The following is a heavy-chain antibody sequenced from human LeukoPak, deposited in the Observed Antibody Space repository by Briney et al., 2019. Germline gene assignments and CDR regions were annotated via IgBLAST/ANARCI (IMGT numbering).Heavy chain of an antibody. CDR2: IKQDGSEK. J-gene: IGHJ4*02. V-gene: IGHV3-7*01. CDR3: ARVWTVRGVRYDY. Sequence: GGSLRLSCAASGFTFSNYWMSWVRQAPGKGLEWVANIKQDGSEKYYVDSVKGRFTISRDNAKNSLYLQMNSLRAEDTAVYYCARVWTVRGVRYDYWGQGTLVTVSS. D-gene: IGHD3-10*01. CDR1: GFTFSNYW.